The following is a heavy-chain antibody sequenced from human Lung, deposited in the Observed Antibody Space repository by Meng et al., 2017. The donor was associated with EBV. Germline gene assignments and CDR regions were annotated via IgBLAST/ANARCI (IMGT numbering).Heavy chain of an antibody. CDR2: IYHSGST. CDR1: GGSTSSGGYS. Sequence: LQLLESGSGLVKPSQTLSLTCAVSGGSTSSGGYSWSWIRQPPGKGLEWIGYIYHSGSTYYNPSLKSRVTISVDRSKNQFSLKLNSVTPEDTAVYYCARGATSVFDLWGRGTLVTVSS. J-gene: IGHJ2*01. V-gene: IGHV4-30-2*01. CDR3: ARGATSVFDL.